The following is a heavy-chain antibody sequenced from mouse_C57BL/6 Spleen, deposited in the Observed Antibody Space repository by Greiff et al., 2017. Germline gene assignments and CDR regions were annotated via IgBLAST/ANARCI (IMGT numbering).Heavy chain of an antibody. CDR1: GFTFSDYY. D-gene: IGHD2-3*01. V-gene: IGHV5-16*01. CDR2: INYDGSST. Sequence: EVQLVESEGGLVQPGSSMKLSCTASGFTFSDYYMAWVRQVPEKGLEWVANINYDGSSTYYLDSLKSRFIISRDNAKNILYLQMSSLKSEDTATYYCARGWLLFDYWGQGTTLTVSS. CDR3: ARGWLLFDY. J-gene: IGHJ2*01.